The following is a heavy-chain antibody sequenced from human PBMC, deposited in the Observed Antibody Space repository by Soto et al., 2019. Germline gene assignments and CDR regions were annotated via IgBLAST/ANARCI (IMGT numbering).Heavy chain of an antibody. CDR2: INPNSGGT. J-gene: IGHJ4*02. D-gene: IGHD3-10*01. CDR1: GYTFTGYY. CDR3: ARDYDGFGELFPNLDY. Sequence: VASVKVSCKASGYTFTGYYMHWVRQAPGQGLEWMGWINPNSGGTNYAQKFQGWVTMTRDTSISTAYMELSRLRSDDTAVYYCARDYDGFGELFPNLDYWGQGTLVTVSS. V-gene: IGHV1-2*04.